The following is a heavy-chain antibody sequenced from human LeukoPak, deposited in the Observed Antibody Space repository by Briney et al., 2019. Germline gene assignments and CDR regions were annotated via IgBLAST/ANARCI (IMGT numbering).Heavy chain of an antibody. J-gene: IGHJ4*02. CDR3: ARGRYDYYGSGSYYLPSAFDY. CDR2: IWYDGSNK. Sequence: GGSLRLSCAASGFTFSSYGMHWVRQAPGKGLEWVAVIWYDGSNKYYADSVKGRLTISRDNSKNTLYLQMNSLRAEDTAVYYCARGRYDYYGSGSYYLPSAFDYWGQGTLVTVSS. CDR1: GFTFSSYG. V-gene: IGHV3-33*01. D-gene: IGHD3-10*01.